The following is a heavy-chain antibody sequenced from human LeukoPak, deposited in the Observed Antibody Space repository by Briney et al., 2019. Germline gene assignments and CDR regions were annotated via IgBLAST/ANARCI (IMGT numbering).Heavy chain of an antibody. D-gene: IGHD3-10*01. J-gene: IGHJ6*03. CDR1: GFTFSSYW. CDR3: ARLRGGSGSYWRSYYYYMDV. V-gene: IGHV3-53*01. Sequence: GGSLRLSCAASGFTFSSYWMHWVRQAPGKGLEWVSVIYSGGSTYYADSVKGRFTISRDNSKNTLYLQMNSLRAEDTAVYYCARLRGGSGSYWRSYYYYMDVWGKGTTVTISS. CDR2: IYSGGST.